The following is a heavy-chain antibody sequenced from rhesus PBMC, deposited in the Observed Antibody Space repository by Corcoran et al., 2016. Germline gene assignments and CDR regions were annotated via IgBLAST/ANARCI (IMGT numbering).Heavy chain of an antibody. CDR1: GFTFSSYG. D-gene: IGHD6-25*01. CDR2: ISKGGGST. Sequence: EVQLVESGGGLVQPGGSLRLSCAASGFTFSSYGMSWVRQAQGKGLEWVSYISKGGGSTDYEDSVKGRFTIARDNSKNTLSLQMNSLRAEDTAVYYCANLAAAGLDYWGQGVLGTVSS. V-gene: IGHV3S5*01. J-gene: IGHJ4*01. CDR3: ANLAAAGLDY.